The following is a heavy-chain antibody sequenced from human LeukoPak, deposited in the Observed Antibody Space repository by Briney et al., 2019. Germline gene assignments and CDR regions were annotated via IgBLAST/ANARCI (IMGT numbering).Heavy chain of an antibody. V-gene: IGHV4-34*01. CDR1: GGSFSGYY. CDR3: ARGWFGEFRNYYYGMDV. D-gene: IGHD3-10*01. J-gene: IGHJ6*04. CDR2: INHSGST. Sequence: PSETLSLTCAVYGGSFSGYYWSWIRQPPGKGLEWIGEINHSGSTNYNPSLKSRATISVDTSKNQFSLKLSSVTAADTAVYYCARGWFGEFRNYYYGMDVWGKGTTVTVSS.